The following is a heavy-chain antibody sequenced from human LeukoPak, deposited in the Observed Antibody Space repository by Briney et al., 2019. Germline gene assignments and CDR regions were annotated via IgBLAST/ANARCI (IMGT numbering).Heavy chain of an antibody. CDR1: GFTFSSYG. V-gene: IGHV3-48*01. J-gene: IGHJ6*02. CDR3: ARDLNGGWQYYYYYYGMDV. CDR2: ISSSSSTI. D-gene: IGHD3-16*01. Sequence: PGRSLRLSCAASGFTFSSYGMHWVRQAPGKGLEWVSYISSSSSTIYYADSVKGRFTISRDNAKNSLYLQMNSLRAEDTAVYYCARDLNGGWQYYYYYYGMDVWGQGTTVTVSS.